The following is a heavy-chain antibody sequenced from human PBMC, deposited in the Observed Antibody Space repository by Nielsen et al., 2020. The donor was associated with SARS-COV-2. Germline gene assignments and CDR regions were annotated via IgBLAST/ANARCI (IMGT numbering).Heavy chain of an antibody. Sequence: GESLKISCAASGFTFSSYAMHWVRQAPGKGLEWVAVISYDGSNKYYADSVKGRFTISRDNSKNTLYLQMNSLRAEDTAVYYRARDPTYYYGSGSYYKPRYFDYWGQGTLVTVSS. CDR2: ISYDGSNK. V-gene: IGHV3-30-3*01. CDR3: ARDPTYYYGSGSYYKPRYFDY. J-gene: IGHJ4*02. CDR1: GFTFSSYA. D-gene: IGHD3-10*01.